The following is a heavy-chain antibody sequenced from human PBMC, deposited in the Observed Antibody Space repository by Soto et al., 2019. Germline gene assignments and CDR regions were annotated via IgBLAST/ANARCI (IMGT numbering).Heavy chain of an antibody. CDR2: INPNSGGT. V-gene: IGHV1-2*04. J-gene: IGHJ4*02. Sequence: QVQLVQSGAEVKKPGASVKVSCKASGYTFTGYYMHWVRQAPGQGLEWMGWINPNSGGTNYAQKFQGWVTMTRDTSISTAYRELSRLRSDDTAVYYCARGGIVVVPAPHLFDYWGQGTLVTVSS. CDR3: ARGGIVVVPAPHLFDY. D-gene: IGHD2-2*01. CDR1: GYTFTGYY.